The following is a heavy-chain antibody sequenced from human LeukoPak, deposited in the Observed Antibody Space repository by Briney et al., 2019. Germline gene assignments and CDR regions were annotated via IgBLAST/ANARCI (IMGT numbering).Heavy chain of an antibody. J-gene: IGHJ5*02. CDR3: ARGPSITMVRGVIFRWFDP. D-gene: IGHD3-10*01. V-gene: IGHV1-18*01. CDR2: ISTYNGHT. Sequence: ASVKVSCKASGYTFTNYGISWVRQAPGQGPEWMGWISTYNGHTNNAQKFQGRVTMTTDTSTGTAYMELRSLRSDDTAVYYCARGPSITMVRGVIFRWFDPWGQGTLVTVSS. CDR1: GYTFTNYG.